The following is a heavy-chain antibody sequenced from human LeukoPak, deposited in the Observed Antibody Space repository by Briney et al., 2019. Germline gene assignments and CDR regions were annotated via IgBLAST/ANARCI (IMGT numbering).Heavy chain of an antibody. D-gene: IGHD6-19*01. Sequence: GRSLRLSCAASGFTFSSYAMHWVRQAPGKGLEWVAVISYDGSNKYYADSVKGRFTISRDNSKNTLYLQMNSLRAEDTAVYYCARELIAVAGNYYYYGMDVWGQGTTVTVSS. V-gene: IGHV3-30-3*01. CDR1: GFTFSSYA. J-gene: IGHJ6*02. CDR2: ISYDGSNK. CDR3: ARELIAVAGNYYYYGMDV.